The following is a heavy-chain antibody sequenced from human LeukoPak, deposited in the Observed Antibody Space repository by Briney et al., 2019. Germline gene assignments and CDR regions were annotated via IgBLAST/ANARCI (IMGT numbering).Heavy chain of an antibody. J-gene: IGHJ5*02. CDR3: IVFGDSNH. D-gene: IGHD4-17*01. CDR2: IHTSGDT. Sequence: GGSLRLSCAASVLTGSHNYVSWVRQAPGKGLEWVSAIHTSGDTCYADSVKGRFTISRDTSKNTLYLQINGLRVEDTAVYYCIVFGDSNHWGQGTLVTVSS. V-gene: IGHV3-53*01. CDR1: VLTGSHNY.